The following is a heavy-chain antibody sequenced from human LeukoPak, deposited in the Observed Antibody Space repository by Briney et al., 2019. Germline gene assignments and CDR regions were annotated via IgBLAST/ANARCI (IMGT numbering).Heavy chain of an antibody. CDR1: GYTFTGYY. D-gene: IGHD6-13*01. Sequence: ASVKVSCQASGYTFTGYYIHWVRQAPGQGLEWMGRSNPNTGGTDYAQKFQGRVTMTRDTSITTAYMERSRLTSDDTAIYYCAKVPPSITAAGNGLGPWGQGALVTVSS. CDR2: SNPNTGGT. V-gene: IGHV1-2*06. J-gene: IGHJ5*02. CDR3: AKVPPSITAAGNGLGP.